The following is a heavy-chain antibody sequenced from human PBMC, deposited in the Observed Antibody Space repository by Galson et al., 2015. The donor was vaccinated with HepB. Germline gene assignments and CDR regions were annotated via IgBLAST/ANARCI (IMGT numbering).Heavy chain of an antibody. CDR2: MSYNGNTN. J-gene: IGHJ4*02. V-gene: IGHV3-30-3*01. CDR3: GSYDY. Sequence: SLRLSCAASGFTFSSYAMHWVRQAPGKRLEWVTMMSYNGNTNYYADSVKGRFTITRDNSKSTLYLQMNTLTAEDTAVYYCGSYDYWGQGTLVTVSS. CDR1: GFTFSSYA.